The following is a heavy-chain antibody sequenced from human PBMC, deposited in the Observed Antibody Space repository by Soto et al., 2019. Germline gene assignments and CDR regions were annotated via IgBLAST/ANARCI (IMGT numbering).Heavy chain of an antibody. V-gene: IGHV1-46*03. J-gene: IGHJ3*02. CDR1: GYTFTSYY. Sequence: ASVKVSCKASGYTFTSYYMHWVRQAPGKGLEWMGIINPSGGSTSYAQKFQGRVTMTRDTSTSTVYMELSSLRSEDTAVYYCARDRTALPARDYCGRHDAFDIWGQGTMVTVSS. CDR2: INPSGGST. CDR3: ARDRTALPARDYCGRHDAFDI. D-gene: IGHD4-17*01.